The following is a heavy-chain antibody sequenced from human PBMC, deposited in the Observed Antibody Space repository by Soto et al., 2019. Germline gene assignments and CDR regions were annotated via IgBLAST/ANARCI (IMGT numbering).Heavy chain of an antibody. Sequence: SETLSLTCTVSGGSFNSGAYYWGWIRRHPGKGLEWIGYLSYRGTAYYSPSLKSRLTVSLDTSKNQFSLKLNSVTAADTAVYYCARVSATGTRWFGPWGPGTLVTVSS. CDR2: LSYRGTA. CDR3: ARVSATGTRWFGP. CDR1: GGSFNSGAYY. V-gene: IGHV4-31*03. D-gene: IGHD6-13*01. J-gene: IGHJ5*02.